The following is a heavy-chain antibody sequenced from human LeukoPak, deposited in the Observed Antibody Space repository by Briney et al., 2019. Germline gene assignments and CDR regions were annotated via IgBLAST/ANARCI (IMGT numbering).Heavy chain of an antibody. D-gene: IGHD6-13*01. CDR3: TRVRQQLVRSFDY. CDR1: GFTFGDYA. V-gene: IGHV3-49*04. CDR2: IRSKAYGGTT. J-gene: IGHJ4*02. Sequence: PGGSLRLSCTASGFTFGDYAMSWVRQAPGKGLEWVGFIRSKAYGGTTEYAASVKGRFTISRDDSKSIAYLQMNSLKTEDTAVYYCTRVRQQLVRSFDYWGQGTLVTVSS.